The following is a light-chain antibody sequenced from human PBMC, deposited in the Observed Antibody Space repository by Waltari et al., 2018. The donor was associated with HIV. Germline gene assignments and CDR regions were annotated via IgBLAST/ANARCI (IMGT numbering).Light chain of an antibody. Sequence: EIVLTQSPGTLSLSPGERATLSCRASQRVSSNYIAWYDQKPGQAPRLLIYGESNRATGIPDRFSGGGSGTDFTLTISRLEPEDSAVYYCQQYVSSPPTFGQGTKLEIK. CDR3: QQYVSSPPT. J-gene: IGKJ2*01. CDR1: QRVSSNY. CDR2: GES. V-gene: IGKV3-20*01.